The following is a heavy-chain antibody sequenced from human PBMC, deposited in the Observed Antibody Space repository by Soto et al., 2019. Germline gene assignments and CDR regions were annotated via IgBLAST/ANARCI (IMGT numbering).Heavy chain of an antibody. D-gene: IGHD3-16*01. V-gene: IGHV1-8*01. CDR3: AGYVWGSYNWFDP. CDR2: MNPNSGNT. CDR1: GYTFTSYD. Sequence: GASVKVSCKASGYTFTSYDINWVRQATGQGLEWMGWMNPNSGNTGYAQKFQGRVTMTRNTSISTAYMELSSLRSEDTAVYYCAGYVWGSYNWFDPWGQGTLVTVSS. J-gene: IGHJ5*02.